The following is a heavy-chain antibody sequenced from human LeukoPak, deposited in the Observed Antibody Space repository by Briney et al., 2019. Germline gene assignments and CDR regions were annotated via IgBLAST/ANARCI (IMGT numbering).Heavy chain of an antibody. D-gene: IGHD3-22*01. CDR3: ARNQEIDYYDSSGFYWGVEY. Sequence: GGSLRLSCAASGFTFSAYSMNWVRQAPGKGLEWVSFISGGGGTLYYADSVKGRFTISRDNAKNSLHLQMDSLRVEDTAVYYCARNQEIDYYDSSGFYWGVEYWGQGTLVTVSS. CDR2: ISGGGGTL. J-gene: IGHJ4*02. CDR1: GFTFSAYS. V-gene: IGHV3-48*01.